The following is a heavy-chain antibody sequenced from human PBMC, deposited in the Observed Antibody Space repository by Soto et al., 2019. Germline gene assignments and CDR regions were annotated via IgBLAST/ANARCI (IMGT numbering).Heavy chain of an antibody. D-gene: IGHD6-13*01. J-gene: IGHJ5*01. Sequence: QVQLVESGGGVVQPGRSLRLSCAASGFTFSSYAMHWVRQAPGKGLEWVAVISYDGSNKYYADSVKGRFTISRDNSKNTLYLQMNSLRAEYTAVYYCARDGQQLVRPYNWFDSWGQGTLVTVSS. CDR1: GFTFSSYA. CDR3: ARDGQQLVRPYNWFDS. CDR2: ISYDGSNK. V-gene: IGHV3-30-3*01.